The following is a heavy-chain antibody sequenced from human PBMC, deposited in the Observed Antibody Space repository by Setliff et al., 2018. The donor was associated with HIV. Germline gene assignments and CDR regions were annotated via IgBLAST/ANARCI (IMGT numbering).Heavy chain of an antibody. D-gene: IGHD6-19*01. J-gene: IGHJ4*02. CDR3: ARGRRSSGWYVYH. CDR1: GGPSSGY. CDR2: ISHSGST. V-gene: IGHV4-34*01. Sequence: SETLSLTCAVYGGPSSGYWSWVRQSPGKGLEWIGEISHSGSTNYNPSLKSRVTISVDTSKNQFSLKLSSVTAADTAVYYCARGRRSSGWYVYHWGQGTLVTVSS.